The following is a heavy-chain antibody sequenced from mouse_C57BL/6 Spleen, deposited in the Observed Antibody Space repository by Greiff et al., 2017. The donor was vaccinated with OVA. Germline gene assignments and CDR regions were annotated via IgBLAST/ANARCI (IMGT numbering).Heavy chain of an antibody. D-gene: IGHD1-1*02. CDR2: INPGSGGT. CDR3: ARGGGLNAMDY. Sequence: QVQLKQSGAELVRPGTSVKVSCKASGYAFTNYLIEWVKQRPGQGLEWIGVINPGSGGTNYNEKFKGKATLTADKSSSTAYMQLSSLTSEDSAVYCCARGGGLNAMDYWGQGTSVTVSS. CDR1: GYAFTNYL. V-gene: IGHV1-54*01. J-gene: IGHJ4*01.